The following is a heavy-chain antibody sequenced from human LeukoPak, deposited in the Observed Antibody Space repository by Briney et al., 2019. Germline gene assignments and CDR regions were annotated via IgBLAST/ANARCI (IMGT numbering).Heavy chain of an antibody. CDR3: AKGLGFWSGYYTPSDY. CDR1: GFTFSSYA. CDR2: ITASGGST. Sequence: GGSLRLSCAASGFTFSSYAMSWVRQTPGKGLEWVSGITASGGSTYHADSVKGRFTISRDNSINTLNLQMNNLRAEDTAIYYCAKGLGFWSGYYTPSDYWGQGSSVTVSS. D-gene: IGHD3-3*01. V-gene: IGHV3-23*01. J-gene: IGHJ4*02.